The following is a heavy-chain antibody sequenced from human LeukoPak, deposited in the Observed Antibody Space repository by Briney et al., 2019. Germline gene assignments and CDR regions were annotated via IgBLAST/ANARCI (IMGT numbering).Heavy chain of an antibody. D-gene: IGHD5-12*01. CDR3: ARDQMLEYSGYGAYYYGMDV. J-gene: IGHJ6*02. Sequence: GGSLRLSCAASGFTVSSNYMSWVRQAPGKGLEWVSVIYSGGSTYYADSVKGRFTISRDNSKNTLYLQMNSLRAEDTAVYYCARDQMLEYSGYGAYYYGMDVWGQGTTVTVSS. CDR2: IYSGGST. CDR1: GFTVSSNY. V-gene: IGHV3-53*01.